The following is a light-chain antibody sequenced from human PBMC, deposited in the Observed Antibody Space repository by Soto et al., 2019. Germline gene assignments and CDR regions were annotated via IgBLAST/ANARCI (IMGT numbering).Light chain of an antibody. Sequence: SYELTQPPSVSVSPGQIASITCSGDKLGDKHASWYQQKPGQSPVLVIYQDNKRPSGIPERFSGSNSGNTATLTISGTQAMDEADYYCQAWDSRTSYVFGTGTKSPS. V-gene: IGLV3-1*01. J-gene: IGLJ1*01. CDR1: KLGDKH. CDR3: QAWDSRTSYV. CDR2: QDN.